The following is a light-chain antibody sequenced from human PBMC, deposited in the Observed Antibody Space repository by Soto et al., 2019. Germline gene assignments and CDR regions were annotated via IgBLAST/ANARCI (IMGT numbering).Light chain of an antibody. CDR3: QHYKAFSPWT. Sequence: DIQMTQSPSALSASVGDRVTITCRASQNISSWLAWYQQKPGKAPKSLIYDASSLENGVSSRLSGSGSGTGFTLSLSNLQPEDSSSYYCQHYKAFSPWTVGQGTNVDI. J-gene: IGKJ1*01. CDR1: QNISSW. V-gene: IGKV1-5*01. CDR2: DAS.